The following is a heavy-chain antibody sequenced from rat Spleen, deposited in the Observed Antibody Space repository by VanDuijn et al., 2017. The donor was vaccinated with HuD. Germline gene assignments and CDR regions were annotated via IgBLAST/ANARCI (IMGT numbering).Heavy chain of an antibody. CDR3: TREETLYWYFDF. D-gene: IGHD3-4*01. Sequence: EVQLVESGGRLVQPGNSLKLSCAASGFTFSDHAMAWVRQAPTKGLEWVASISYDGTATYYRDSVKGRFSLSRDNAKSTLYLQMGSLRSEDTATYYCTREETLYWYFDFWGPGTMVTVSS. CDR2: ISYDGTAT. J-gene: IGHJ1*01. CDR1: GFTFSDHA. V-gene: IGHV5-20*01.